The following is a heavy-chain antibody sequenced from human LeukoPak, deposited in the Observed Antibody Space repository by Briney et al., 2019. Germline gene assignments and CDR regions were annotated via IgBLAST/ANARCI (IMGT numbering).Heavy chain of an antibody. Sequence: GGSLRLSCAASGFTFSSYGMSWVRQAPGRGLEWVSAISTRGNTYYTDSVKGRFTISRDITENTLYLQMNTLRVDDTAIYYCAKGKTVAGVLEYWGLGALVTVSS. CDR3: AKGKTVAGVLEY. CDR2: ISTRGNT. J-gene: IGHJ4*02. D-gene: IGHD6-19*01. CDR1: GFTFSSYG. V-gene: IGHV3-23*01.